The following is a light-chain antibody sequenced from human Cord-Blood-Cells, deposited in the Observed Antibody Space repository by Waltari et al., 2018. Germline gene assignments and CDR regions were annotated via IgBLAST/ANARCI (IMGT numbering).Light chain of an antibody. V-gene: IGLV2-8*01. CDR1: STDDGGHNY. CDR3: SSYAGSNNV. J-gene: IGLJ1*01. CDR2: EVS. Sequence: QSALTQPPSASGSPGQSVPISCTGPSTDDGGHNYVSWYQQHPGKAPTLMIYEVSKRPSGVPDRFSGSKSGNTASLTVSGLQAEDEADYYCSSYAGSNNVIGTGTKVTVL.